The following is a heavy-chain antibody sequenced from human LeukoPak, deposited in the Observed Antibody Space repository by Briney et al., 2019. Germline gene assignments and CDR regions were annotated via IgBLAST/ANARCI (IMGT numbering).Heavy chain of an antibody. J-gene: IGHJ6*03. CDR3: ARGMATIDGYYYYMDV. Sequence: GGSLRLSCAASGFTFSSYNMNWVRQAPGKGREWVSSISSSSSYIYYADSVKGRFTISRDNAKNSLYLQMNSLGAEDTAVYYCARGMATIDGYYYYMDVWGKGTTVTVSS. D-gene: IGHD5-24*01. V-gene: IGHV3-21*01. CDR2: ISSSSSYI. CDR1: GFTFSSYN.